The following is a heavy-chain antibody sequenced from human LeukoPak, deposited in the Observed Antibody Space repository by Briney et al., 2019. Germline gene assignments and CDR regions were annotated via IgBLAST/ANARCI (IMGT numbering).Heavy chain of an antibody. CDR2: IYHSGST. D-gene: IGHD6-13*01. Sequence: SETLSLTCTVSGYSISSGYYWGWIRQPPGKGLEWIGSIYHSGSTYYNPSLKSRVTISVDTSKNQFSLKLSSVTAADTAVYYCARVTRSRPFDYWGQGTLLTVSS. CDR3: ARVTRSRPFDY. CDR1: GYSISSGYY. V-gene: IGHV4-38-2*02. J-gene: IGHJ4*02.